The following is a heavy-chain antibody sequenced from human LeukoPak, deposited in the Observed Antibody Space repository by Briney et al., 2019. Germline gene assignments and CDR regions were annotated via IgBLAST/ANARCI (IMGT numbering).Heavy chain of an antibody. CDR3: ASSHGYTYGHLGS. V-gene: IGHV3-43D*03. CDR2: VSWDGSDA. D-gene: IGHD5-18*01. Sequence: GGSLRLSCAASGFTFDDYAMHWVRQAPGKGLEWISLVSWDGSDAFYADSVKGRFTISRDNSKNSLYLEMNSLRAEDTAFYYCASSHGYTYGHLGSWGQGTWVTGPS. CDR1: GFTFDDYA. J-gene: IGHJ4*02.